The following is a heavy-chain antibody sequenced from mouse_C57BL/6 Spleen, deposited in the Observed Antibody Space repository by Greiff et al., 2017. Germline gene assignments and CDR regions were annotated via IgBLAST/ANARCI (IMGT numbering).Heavy chain of an antibody. CDR2: IDPSDSYT. Sequence: QVHVKQSGAELVRPGTSVKLSCKASGYTFTSYWMHWVKQRPGQGLEWIGVIDPSDSYTNYNQKFKGKATLTVDTSSSTAYMQLSSLTSEDSAVYYCARSILDGVYAMDYWGQGTSVTVSS. J-gene: IGHJ4*01. V-gene: IGHV1-59*01. CDR3: ARSILDGVYAMDY. CDR1: GYTFTSYW. D-gene: IGHD1-1*02.